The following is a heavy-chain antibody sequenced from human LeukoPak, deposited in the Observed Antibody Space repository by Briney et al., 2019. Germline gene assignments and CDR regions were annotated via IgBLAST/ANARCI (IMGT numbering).Heavy chain of an antibody. CDR1: GGSFSGYY. J-gene: IGHJ4*02. D-gene: IGHD3-3*01. V-gene: IGHV4-34*09. CDR3: AREYDQYYFDY. CDR2: INHSGST. Sequence: SETLSLTCAVYGGSFSGYYWSWIRQPPGKGLEWIGEINHSGSTNYNPSLKSRVTISLDTSKNQFSLKLSSVTAADTAVYYCAREYDQYYFDYWGQGTLVTVSS.